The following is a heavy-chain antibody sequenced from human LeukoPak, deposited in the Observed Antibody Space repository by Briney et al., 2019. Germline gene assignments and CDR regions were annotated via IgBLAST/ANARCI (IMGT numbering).Heavy chain of an antibody. Sequence: ETLSLTRIVSGGSISSSSYYWGWLRQPPGKGLELIGSIYYSGSTYYNPSLKSRHTISVDTSKNQFSLKLSSVTAADTAVYYCARLGSSGWYTNYWFDPWGQGTLVTVSS. J-gene: IGHJ5*02. CDR2: IYYSGST. CDR3: ARLGSSGWYTNYWFDP. CDR1: GGSISSSSYY. D-gene: IGHD6-19*01. V-gene: IGHV4-39*01.